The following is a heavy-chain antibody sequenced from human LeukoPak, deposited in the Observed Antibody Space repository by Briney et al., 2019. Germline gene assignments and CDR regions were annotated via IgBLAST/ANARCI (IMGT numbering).Heavy chain of an antibody. Sequence: GGSLRLSCAASGFTFSGFAISWVRRTPGKGLEWVSGISGSGDNTLYADSVKGWFTISRDNSKNTLYLEMNSLRAEDTAIYYCAKMKGHPLPKYYMDVWGQGTTVTVSS. CDR3: AKMKGHPLPKYYMDV. CDR2: ISGSGDNT. V-gene: IGHV3-23*01. CDR1: GFTFSGFA. D-gene: IGHD1-26*01. J-gene: IGHJ6*01.